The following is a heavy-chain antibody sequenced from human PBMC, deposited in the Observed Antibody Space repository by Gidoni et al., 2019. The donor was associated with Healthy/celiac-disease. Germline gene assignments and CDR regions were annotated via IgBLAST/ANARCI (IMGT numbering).Heavy chain of an antibody. V-gene: IGHV3-23*04. CDR1: GFPFSSYA. CDR2: ISGSGGST. J-gene: IGHJ2*01. CDR3: AGTYSSSWNWYFDL. Sequence: EVQLVESGGGLVQPGGSLRLSCAAYGFPFSSYAMSLVRQAPGKGLEWVSAISGSGGSTYYADSVKGRFTISRDNSKNTLYLQMNSLRAEDTAVYYCAGTYSSSWNWYFDLWGRGTLVTVSS. D-gene: IGHD6-13*01.